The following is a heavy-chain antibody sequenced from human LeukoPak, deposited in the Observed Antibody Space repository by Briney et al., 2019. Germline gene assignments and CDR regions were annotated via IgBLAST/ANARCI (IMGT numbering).Heavy chain of an antibody. CDR2: IIPIFGTA. CDR3: ARDIRGWDGYYFDY. V-gene: IGHV1-69*13. D-gene: IGHD1-26*01. CDR1: GGTFSIYA. J-gene: IGHJ4*02. Sequence: GASVKVSCKASGGTFSIYAISWVRQAPGQGLEWMGGIIPIFGTANYAQKFQGRVTITADESTSTAYMELSSLRSEDTAVYYCARDIRGWDGYYFDYWGQGTLVTVSS.